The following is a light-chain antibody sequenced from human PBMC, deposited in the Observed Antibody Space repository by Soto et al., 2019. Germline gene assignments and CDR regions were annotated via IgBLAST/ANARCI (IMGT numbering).Light chain of an antibody. CDR1: QSLLYSDGNTY. V-gene: IGKV2-30*01. CDR2: KVS. J-gene: IGKJ1*01. Sequence: DVVMTQSPLSLPVTLGQPASISCRSSQSLLYSDGNTYLHWFQQRPGQSPRRLIYKVSNRDSGVPDRFSGSGSGTDFTLKISRVDAEDVGVYYCMQGTHWPRTFGQGTKVEIK. CDR3: MQGTHWPRT.